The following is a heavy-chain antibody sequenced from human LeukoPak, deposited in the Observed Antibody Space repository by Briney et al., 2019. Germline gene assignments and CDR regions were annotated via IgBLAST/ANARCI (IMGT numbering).Heavy chain of an antibody. CDR1: GFTFSSYG. Sequence: GGSLRLSCAASGFTFSSYGVHWVRQAPGKGLEWVAVISYDGSNKYYADSVKGRFTISRDNTKNTLYLQMNSLRAEDTAVYYCAKEASNYYDSSGYYEYYFDYWGQGTLVTVSS. CDR3: AKEASNYYDSSGYYEYYFDY. V-gene: IGHV3-30*18. J-gene: IGHJ4*02. CDR2: ISYDGSNK. D-gene: IGHD3-22*01.